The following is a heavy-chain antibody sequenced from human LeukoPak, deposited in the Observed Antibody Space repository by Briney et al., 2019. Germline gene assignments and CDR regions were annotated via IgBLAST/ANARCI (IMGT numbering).Heavy chain of an antibody. V-gene: IGHV3-48*03. CDR2: ISSSGSTI. Sequence: GGSLRLSCAASGFTFSSYEMNWVRRAPGKGLEWVSYISSSGSTIYYADSVKGRFTISRDNAKNSLYLQMNSLRAEDTAVYYCARDDGWLQYYFDYWGQGTLVTVSS. CDR3: ARDDGWLQYYFDY. D-gene: IGHD5-12*01. J-gene: IGHJ4*02. CDR1: GFTFSSYE.